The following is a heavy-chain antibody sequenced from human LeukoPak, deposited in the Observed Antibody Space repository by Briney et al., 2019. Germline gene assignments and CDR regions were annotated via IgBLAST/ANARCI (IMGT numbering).Heavy chain of an antibody. Sequence: PGGSLRLSCAASGFTFSSYAMSWVRQAPGKGLEWVSAISGSGGSTYYADSVKGRFTISRDNSKNTLYLQMNSLRAEDTAVYYCAKDPAEYYYDSSGYYYWDHWGQGTLVTVSS. CDR3: AKDPAEYYYDSSGYYYWDH. J-gene: IGHJ4*02. CDR1: GFTFSSYA. V-gene: IGHV3-23*01. D-gene: IGHD3-22*01. CDR2: ISGSGGST.